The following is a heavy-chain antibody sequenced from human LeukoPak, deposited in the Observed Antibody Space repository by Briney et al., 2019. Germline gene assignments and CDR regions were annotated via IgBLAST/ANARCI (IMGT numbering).Heavy chain of an antibody. CDR3: ARQRDYYDTSGYDYFDY. CDR2: IHYSGST. Sequence: PSETLSLTCNVSGGSISSSGYFWGWIRQPPGKGLDWIGSIHYSGSTYYQPSLKSRVTISVDRSKNQFSLRLSSVTAADTAVYYCARQRDYYDTSGYDYFDYWGQGTLVTVSS. D-gene: IGHD3-22*01. J-gene: IGHJ4*02. CDR1: GGSISSSGYF. V-gene: IGHV4-39*01.